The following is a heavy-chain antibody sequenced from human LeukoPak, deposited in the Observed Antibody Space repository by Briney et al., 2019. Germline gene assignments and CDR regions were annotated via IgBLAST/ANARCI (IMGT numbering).Heavy chain of an antibody. CDR3: AREGSPLRFLEWYAGWFDP. CDR1: GYTFTSYD. D-gene: IGHD3-3*01. CDR2: MNPNSGNT. Sequence: RASVKVSCKASGYTFTSYDINWVRQATGQGLEWMGWMNPNSGNTGYAQKFQGRVTMTRNTSISTAYMELSSLRSEDTAVYYCAREGSPLRFLEWYAGWFDPWGQGTLVTVSS. J-gene: IGHJ5*02. V-gene: IGHV1-8*01.